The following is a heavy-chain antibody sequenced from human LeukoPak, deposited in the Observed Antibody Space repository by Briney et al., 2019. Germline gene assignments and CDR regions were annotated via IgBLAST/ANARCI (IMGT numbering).Heavy chain of an antibody. CDR3: ARSGYCSRSSCYPNWFDP. J-gene: IGHJ5*02. D-gene: IGHD2-2*01. Sequence: SETLSLTCTVSGGSVSSYTYYWSWVRQPPGKGLEWIGYIYYSGSTNYNPSLKSRVTLSIDTSKNQFSLRLSSVTAAGTAVYYSARSGYCSRSSCYPNWFDPWGQGTLVTVSS. CDR2: IYYSGST. V-gene: IGHV4-61*01. CDR1: GGSVSSYTYY.